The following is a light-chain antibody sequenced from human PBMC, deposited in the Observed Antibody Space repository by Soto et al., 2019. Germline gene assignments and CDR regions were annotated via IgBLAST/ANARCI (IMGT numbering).Light chain of an antibody. CDR2: DVI. CDR1: SGDVGGYNF. V-gene: IGLV2-11*01. Sequence: QSALTQPRSVSGSPGQSVTFSCTGTSGDVGGYNFVSWYQQHPGKAPKLMIYDVIKRPSGVPDRFSGSKSGNTASLTISGLQAEYEADYYCCSYTDSLFVFGTGTKLTVL. CDR3: CSYTDSLFV. J-gene: IGLJ1*01.